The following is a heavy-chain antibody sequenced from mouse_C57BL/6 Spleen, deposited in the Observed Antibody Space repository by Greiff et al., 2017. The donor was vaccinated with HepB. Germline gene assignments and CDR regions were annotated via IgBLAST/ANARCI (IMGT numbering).Heavy chain of an antibody. V-gene: IGHV1-74*01. D-gene: IGHD2-12*01. CDR1: GYTFTSYW. J-gene: IGHJ3*01. CDR2: IHPSDSDT. Sequence: QVQMQQPGAELVKPGASVKVSCKASGYTFTSYWMHWVKQRPGQGLEWIGSIHPSDSDTNYNQKFKGKATLTVDKSSSTAYMQLSSLTSEDSAVYYCAITRYDGGFAYWGQGTLVTVSA. CDR3: AITRYDGGFAY.